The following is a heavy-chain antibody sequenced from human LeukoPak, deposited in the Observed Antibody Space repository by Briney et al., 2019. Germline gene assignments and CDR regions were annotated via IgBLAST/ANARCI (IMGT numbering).Heavy chain of an antibody. CDR3: ARYSSSSQYYYGMDV. Sequence: PGGSLRLSCGASGFTFSGYTMNWVRQAPGKGLEWVSSISSSSTYMYYADSVKGRFTISRDNAKNSLYLQMNSLRAEDTAVYYCARYSSSSQYYYGMDVWGQGTTVTVSS. J-gene: IGHJ6*02. CDR1: GFTFSGYT. CDR2: ISSSSTYM. D-gene: IGHD6-6*01. V-gene: IGHV3-21*01.